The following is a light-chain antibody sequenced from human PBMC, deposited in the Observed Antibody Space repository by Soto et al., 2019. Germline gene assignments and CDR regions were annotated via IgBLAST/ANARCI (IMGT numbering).Light chain of an antibody. Sequence: EIGLTQSPGTLSLSPGERATLYCRASQSVSSCYLAWYQQKPGQAPRLLIYGASSRATGIPDRFSGSGSGTDFTLTISSPEPEDFAVYYCQQYGSPPPLTFGGENNVDIK. V-gene: IGKV3-20*01. CDR2: GAS. J-gene: IGKJ4*01. CDR3: QQYGSPPPLT. CDR1: QSVSSCY.